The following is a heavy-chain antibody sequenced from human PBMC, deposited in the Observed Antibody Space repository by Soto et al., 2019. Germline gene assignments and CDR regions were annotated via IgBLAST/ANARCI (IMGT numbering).Heavy chain of an antibody. Sequence: SETLSLTCTVSGGSISSYYWSWIRQPPGKGLEWIGYIYYSGSTDSNPSLKSRVTISVDTSKNQFSRRLRSVAAADTAMYYCARHAPEETAMLTFDFWSQGTLVTVSS. CDR1: GGSISSYY. CDR3: ARHAPEETAMLTFDF. CDR2: IYYSGST. V-gene: IGHV4-59*08. D-gene: IGHD5-18*01. J-gene: IGHJ4*02.